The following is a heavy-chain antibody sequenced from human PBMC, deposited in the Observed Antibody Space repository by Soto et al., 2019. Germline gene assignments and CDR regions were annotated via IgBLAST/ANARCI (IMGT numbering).Heavy chain of an antibody. Sequence: QLQLQESGPGLVKPSETLSLTCTVSGGSISSSSYYWGWIRQSPGRGLEWFGSIYYSGSTWYNPSLKRRVTISVDTSKNQFSLKLSSVTAADTAVYYCARLDGGAVAGNFDYWGQGTLVTVSS. CDR2: IYYSGST. J-gene: IGHJ4*02. D-gene: IGHD6-19*01. CDR1: GGSISSSSYY. V-gene: IGHV4-39*01. CDR3: ARLDGGAVAGNFDY.